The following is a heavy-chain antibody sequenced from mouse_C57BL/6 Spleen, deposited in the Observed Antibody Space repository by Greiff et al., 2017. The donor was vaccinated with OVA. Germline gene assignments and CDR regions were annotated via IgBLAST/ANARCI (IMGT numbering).Heavy chain of an antibody. CDR2: INPGSGGT. CDR3: ARSPYYYGRGDY. V-gene: IGHV1-54*01. J-gene: IGHJ2*01. CDR1: GYAFTNYL. Sequence: QVHVKQSGAELVRPGTSVKVSCKASGYAFTNYLIEWVKQRPGQGLEWIGVINPGSGGTNYNEKFKGKATLTADKSSSTAYMQLSSLTSEDSAVYFCARSPYYYGRGDYWGQGTTLTVSS. D-gene: IGHD1-1*01.